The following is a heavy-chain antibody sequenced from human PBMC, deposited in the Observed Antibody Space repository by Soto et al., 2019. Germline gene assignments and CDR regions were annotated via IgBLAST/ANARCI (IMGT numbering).Heavy chain of an antibody. CDR3: ASSGY. J-gene: IGHJ4*02. V-gene: IGHV3-30-3*01. CDR2: ISYDGSNK. Sequence: GGSLRLSCAASGFTFSSYAMHWVRQAPGKGLEWVAVISYDGSNKYYADSVKGRFTISRDNSKNTLFLQMNSLRAEDTAVYYCASSGYWGQGTLVTVSS. CDR1: GFTFSSYA.